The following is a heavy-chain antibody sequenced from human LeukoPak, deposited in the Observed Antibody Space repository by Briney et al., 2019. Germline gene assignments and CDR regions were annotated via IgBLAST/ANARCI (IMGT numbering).Heavy chain of an antibody. CDR3: AKASPYDFWSGYPPSGDY. D-gene: IGHD3-3*01. CDR2: ISGSGGST. CDR1: GFTFSSYA. Sequence: PGGSLRLSCAASGFTFSSYAMSWVRQAPGKGLEWVSAISGSGGSTYYADSVKGRFTISRDNSQNTLYLQMNSLRAEDTAVYYCAKASPYDFWSGYPPSGDYWGQGTLVTVSS. V-gene: IGHV3-23*01. J-gene: IGHJ4*02.